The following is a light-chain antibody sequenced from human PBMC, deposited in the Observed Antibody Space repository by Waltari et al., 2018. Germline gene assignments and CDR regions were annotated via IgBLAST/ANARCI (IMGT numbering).Light chain of an antibody. CDR1: QSVSSY. CDR3: QHRGT. J-gene: IGKJ1*01. Sequence: IVLTQSPATLSLSPGERATLSCRASQSVSSYLAWYQQKPGQAPRLLIYDASNRATGIPARFSGSGSGTDFTLTISSLEPEDFAVYYCQHRGTFGQGTRVEIK. CDR2: DAS. V-gene: IGKV3-11*01.